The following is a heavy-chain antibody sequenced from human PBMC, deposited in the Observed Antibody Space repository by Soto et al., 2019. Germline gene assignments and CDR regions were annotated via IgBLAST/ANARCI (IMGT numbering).Heavy chain of an antibody. CDR2: ISSSSSYI. J-gene: IGHJ4*02. Sequence: GSLRLSCAASGFTFSSYSMNWVRQAPGKGLEWVSSISSSSSYIYYADSVKGRFTISRDNAKNSLYLQMNSLRAEDTAVYYCARDSWYYDYIWGSYRTGSDYWGQGT. CDR1: GFTFSSYS. V-gene: IGHV3-21*01. D-gene: IGHD3-16*02. CDR3: ARDSWYYDYIWGSYRTGSDY.